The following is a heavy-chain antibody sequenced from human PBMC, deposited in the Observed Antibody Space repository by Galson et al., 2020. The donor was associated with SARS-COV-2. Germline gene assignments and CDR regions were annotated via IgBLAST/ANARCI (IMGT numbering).Heavy chain of an antibody. D-gene: IGHD2-21*01. Sequence: ETSETLSLTCAVYVGSFSGFSWSWVRQSPGKGLEWIGEINHSGSANYNPSLKSRVPITVYTSKNQFSLKLTSVTAAETGVYFCARGRIGVVPAPILGLGPYYEYYAMDVWGQGTTITVSS. CDR1: VGSFSGFS. CDR3: ARGRIGVVPAPILGLGPYYEYYAMDV. CDR2: INHSGSA. V-gene: IGHV4-34*01. J-gene: IGHJ6*02.